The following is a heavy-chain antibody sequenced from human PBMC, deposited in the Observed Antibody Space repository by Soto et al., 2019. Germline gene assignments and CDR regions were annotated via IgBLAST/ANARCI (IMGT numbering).Heavy chain of an antibody. CDR1: GGSVSSFC. J-gene: IGHJ4*02. CDR2: VCSSGST. D-gene: IGHD3-3*01. CDR3: ARGPITSYDFWSGYPVDY. Sequence: SETLSLTCYVSGGSVSSFCWTWIRQSPGKVLESIAYVCSSGSTNYNPSLESRVAISLDTSKNQFSLRLTSVTAADTAVYYCARGPITSYDFWSGYPVDYWGQGTLVTVSS. V-gene: IGHV4-59*02.